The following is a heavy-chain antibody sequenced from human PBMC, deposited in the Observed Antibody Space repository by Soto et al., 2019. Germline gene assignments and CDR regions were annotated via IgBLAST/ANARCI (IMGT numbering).Heavy chain of an antibody. D-gene: IGHD3-9*01. Sequence: SQSLPWAASEFTFSSHAISWVSQTPGKGLEWVSAISGSGGSTYYADSVKGRFTISRDNSKNTLYLQMNSLRAEDTAVYYCAKVRPSYYDILTGYHDSDYWGQGTLVTVSS. CDR1: EFTFSSHA. J-gene: IGHJ4*02. V-gene: IGHV3-23*01. CDR2: ISGSGGST. CDR3: AKVRPSYYDILTGYHDSDY.